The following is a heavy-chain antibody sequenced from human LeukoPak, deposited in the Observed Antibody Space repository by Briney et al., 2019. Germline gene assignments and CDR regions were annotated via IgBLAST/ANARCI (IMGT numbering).Heavy chain of an antibody. CDR1: GGSISSGDYY. Sequence: PSETLSLTCTVSGGSISSGDYYWSWIRQPPGKGLEWIGYIYYSGSTYYNPSLKSRVNTSVDTSKNQFSLKLSSVTAADTAVYYCARDRGEMATIKTGFGWFDPWGQGTLVTVSS. CDR2: IYYSGST. CDR3: ARDRGEMATIKTGFGWFDP. V-gene: IGHV4-30-4*02. D-gene: IGHD5-24*01. J-gene: IGHJ5*02.